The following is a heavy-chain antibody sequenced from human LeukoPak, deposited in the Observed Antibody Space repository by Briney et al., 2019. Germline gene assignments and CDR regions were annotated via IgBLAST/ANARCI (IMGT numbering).Heavy chain of an antibody. CDR2: ISFDGAYR. J-gene: IGHJ4*02. Sequence: GGSLRLSCAASGFTFSSYSVNWVRQSPGKGLEWLAIISFDGAYRYYADSVKGRFTISRDISKNTFYLQMSSLTADDAALYYCAKDQQGGAGSGRFDYWGQGTLVTVSS. V-gene: IGHV3-30*18. CDR1: GFTFSSYS. CDR3: AKDQQGGAGSGRFDY. D-gene: IGHD3-10*01.